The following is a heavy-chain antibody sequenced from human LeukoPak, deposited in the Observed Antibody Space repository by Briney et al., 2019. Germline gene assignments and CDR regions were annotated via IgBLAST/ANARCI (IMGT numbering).Heavy chain of an antibody. CDR2: ITSSGDST. J-gene: IGHJ4*02. V-gene: IGHV3-23*01. D-gene: IGHD5-24*01. Sequence: AGGSLRLSCVASGITFSNYAMSWVRQAPGKGLEWVSAITSSGDSTSYADSVKGRFTLSRDNSKNTLYLQMNSLRAEDTAVYYCAKDLLGYNSLDFDYWGQGTPVTVSS. CDR3: AKDLLGYNSLDFDY. CDR1: GITFSNYA.